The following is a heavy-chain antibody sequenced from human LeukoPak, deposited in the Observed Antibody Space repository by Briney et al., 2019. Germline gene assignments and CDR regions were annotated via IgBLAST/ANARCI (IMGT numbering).Heavy chain of an antibody. CDR3: ARDALGRGSSYLTGDQ. CDR2: IYSSGAT. D-gene: IGHD5-18*01. J-gene: IGHJ4*02. V-gene: IGHV3-66*01. Sequence: GGSRRLSCAALGFTVSSNYMSWVRQAPGKGLEGVSVIYSSGATYYADSGKGRFTIYRDNSKNTVFLQMNSLRAEDTAVYHCARDALGRGSSYLTGDQWGQGTLVTVSA. CDR1: GFTVSSNY.